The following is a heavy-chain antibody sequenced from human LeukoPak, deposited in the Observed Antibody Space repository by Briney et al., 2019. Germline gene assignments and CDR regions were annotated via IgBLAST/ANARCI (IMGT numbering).Heavy chain of an antibody. V-gene: IGHV4-4*02. CDR3: VMQGYKFDYYDSSGRGTYNWFDP. D-gene: IGHD3-22*01. CDR2: IYHSGST. CDR1: GGSISSSNW. J-gene: IGHJ5*02. Sequence: SETLSLTCAVSGGSISSSNWWSWVRQPPGKGLEWIGEIYHSGSTNYNPSLKSRVTISVDKSKNQFSLKLSSVTAADTAVYYCVMQGYKFDYYDSSGRGTYNWFDPWGQGTLVTVSS.